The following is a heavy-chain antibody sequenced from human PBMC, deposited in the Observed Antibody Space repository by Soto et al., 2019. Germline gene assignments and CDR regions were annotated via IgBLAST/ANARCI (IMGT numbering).Heavy chain of an antibody. V-gene: IGHV4-31*03. CDR1: GGSISSGRYY. CDR2: ISYSGST. D-gene: IGHD4-17*01. J-gene: IGHJ4*02. CDR3: ARGNYGEIDY. Sequence: QVQLQESGPGLVKPSQTLSLTCIVSGGSISSGRYYWSWIRQHPGKGLDWIGYISYSGSTYYNPSLKSRVTISVDTSKNQFSLRLSSVTASDTAVYYCARGNYGEIDYGGQGTLVTVSS.